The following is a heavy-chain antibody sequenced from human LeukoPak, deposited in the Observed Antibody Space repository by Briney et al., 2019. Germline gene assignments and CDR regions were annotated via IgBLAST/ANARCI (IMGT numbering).Heavy chain of an antibody. CDR2: INHSGST. Sequence: SETLSLTCAVYGGSFSGYYWSWIRQPPGKGLEWIGEINHSGSTSYNPSLKSRVAISVDTSKNQFSLKLSSVTAADTAVYYCARGRFGSGWPRYFDYWGQGTLVTVSS. CDR3: ARGRFGSGWPRYFDY. J-gene: IGHJ4*02. V-gene: IGHV4-34*01. D-gene: IGHD6-19*01. CDR1: GGSFSGYY.